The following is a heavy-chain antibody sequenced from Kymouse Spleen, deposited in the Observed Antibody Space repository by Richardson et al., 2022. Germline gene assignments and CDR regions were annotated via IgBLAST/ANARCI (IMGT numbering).Heavy chain of an antibody. J-gene: IGHJ6*02. CDR1: GGSISSGGYY. D-gene: IGHD3-10*01. CDR2: IYYSGST. CDR3: ARERDGSGSYYNPFYYYYYGMDV. V-gene: IGHV4-31*03. Sequence: QVQLQESGPGLVKPSQTLSLTCTVSGGSISSGGYYWSWIRQHPGKGLEWIGYIYYSGSTYYNPSLKSRVTISVDTSKNQFSLKLSSVTAADTAVYYCARERDGSGSYYNPFYYYYYGMDVWGQGTTVTVSS.